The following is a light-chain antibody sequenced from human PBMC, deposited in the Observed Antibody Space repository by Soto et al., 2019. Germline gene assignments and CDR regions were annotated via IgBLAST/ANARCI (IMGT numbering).Light chain of an antibody. J-gene: IGKJ4*01. CDR1: QSVSIY. CDR3: QQRDSWPLS. CDR2: DAS. Sequence: EVVLTQSPATLSLSPGERATLSCRASQSVSIYLAWYQQRPGLAPRLLIYDASNRATGIPARFSGSGSGTDFTLTISGLEPEDFAVYYCQQRDSWPLSFGGGTKVEIK. V-gene: IGKV3-11*01.